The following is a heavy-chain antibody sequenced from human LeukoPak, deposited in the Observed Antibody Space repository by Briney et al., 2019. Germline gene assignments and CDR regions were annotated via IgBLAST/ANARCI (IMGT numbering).Heavy chain of an antibody. J-gene: IGHJ4*02. CDR2: INHSGYT. CDR3: TRMTTGHDY. V-gene: IGHV4-34*01. Sequence: SETLSLTCAVSGVSFNDYYWSWVRQPPGKGLEWIGEINHSGYTDDSPSLKSRVTISIDTSRKQFSLNLRSVTVADTAVYYCTRMTTGHDYWGQGTLVTVSS. CDR1: GVSFNDYY. D-gene: IGHD4-17*01.